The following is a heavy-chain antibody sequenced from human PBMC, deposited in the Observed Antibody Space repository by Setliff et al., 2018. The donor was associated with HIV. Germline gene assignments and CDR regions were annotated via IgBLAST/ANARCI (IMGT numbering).Heavy chain of an antibody. D-gene: IGHD6-13*01. CDR3: ARDRDSLLIGYTPNNWFDP. CDR1: GYTFTRYA. J-gene: IGHJ5*02. Sequence: ASVKVSCKASGYTFTRYAIHWLRQAPGQSLEWMGWINADNGDTKYSQKFQGRLTITRDTSANTVYMELSSLGSEDTAVFYCARDRDSLLIGYTPNNWFDPWGQGTLVTV. V-gene: IGHV1-3*01. CDR2: INADNGDT.